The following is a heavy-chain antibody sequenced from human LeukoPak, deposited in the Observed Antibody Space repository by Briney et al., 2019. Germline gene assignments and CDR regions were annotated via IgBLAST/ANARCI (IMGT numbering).Heavy chain of an antibody. Sequence: ASETVSCKTSGYTFTNYGISWVRQAPGQGLEWMGWISGYNGNTKYAQKLQGRVTMTTDTSTRTAYMELRRLRFDDTAVYYCARAVDSTMVTPDYWGQGTLVTVSS. CDR3: ARAVDSTMVTPDY. CDR1: GYTFTNYG. CDR2: ISGYNGNT. V-gene: IGHV1-18*01. J-gene: IGHJ4*02. D-gene: IGHD5-18*01.